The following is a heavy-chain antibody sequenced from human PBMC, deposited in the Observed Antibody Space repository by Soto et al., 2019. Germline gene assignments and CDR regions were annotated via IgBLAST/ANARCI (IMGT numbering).Heavy chain of an antibody. CDR3: AKHQSNGSPDY. D-gene: IGHD2-8*01. CDR1: GFTFSSYA. CDR2: ISASGGGT. Sequence: EVQLLESGGALVQPGWSLRLSCAASGFTFSSYAMSWVRQAPGKGLEWVSLISASGGGTYYTDSVKGRFTISRDNAKNTLYLQMNSLSAEDTAVFYCAKHQSNGSPDYWGQGTLVTVSS. V-gene: IGHV3-23*01. J-gene: IGHJ4*02.